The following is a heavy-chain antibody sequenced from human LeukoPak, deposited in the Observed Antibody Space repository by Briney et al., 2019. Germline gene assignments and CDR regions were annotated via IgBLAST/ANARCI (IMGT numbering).Heavy chain of an antibody. CDR1: GFTFSSYG. V-gene: IGHV3-30*02. J-gene: IGHJ4*02. CDR2: IWYGGSNK. Sequence: GGSLRLSCAASGFTFSSYGMHWVRQAPGKGLEWVAVIWYGGSNKYYADSVKGRFTISRDNSKNTLYLQMNSLRAEDTAVYYCAKGSDGYSSSWGDYWGQGTLVTVSS. CDR3: AKGSDGYSSSWGDY. D-gene: IGHD6-13*01.